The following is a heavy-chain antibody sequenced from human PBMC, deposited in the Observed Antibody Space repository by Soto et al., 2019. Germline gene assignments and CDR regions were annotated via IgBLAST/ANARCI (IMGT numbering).Heavy chain of an antibody. CDR2: INHSGST. D-gene: IGHD5-18*01. J-gene: IGHJ6*03. Sequence: PSETLSLTCAVYGGSFSGYYWSWIRQPPGKGLEWIGEINHSGSTNYNPSLKSRVTISVDTSKNQFSLKLSSVTAADTAVYYCARGVSLQLWYKLLLPHYYMDVWGKGTTVTVSS. CDR3: ARGVSLQLWYKLLLPHYYMDV. V-gene: IGHV4-34*01. CDR1: GGSFSGYY.